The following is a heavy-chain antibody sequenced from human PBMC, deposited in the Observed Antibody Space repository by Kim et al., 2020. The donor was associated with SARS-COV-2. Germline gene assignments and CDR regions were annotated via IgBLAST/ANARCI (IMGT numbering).Heavy chain of an antibody. CDR2: IYYSGST. V-gene: IGHV4-31*03. J-gene: IGHJ4*02. CDR3: ARWTVRYSSSWDFDY. D-gene: IGHD6-13*01. CDR1: GGSISSGGYY. Sequence: SETLSLTCTVSGGSISSGGYYWSWIRQHPGKGLEWIGYIYYSGSTYYNPSLKSRVTISVDTSKNQFSLKLSSVTAADTAVYYCARWTVRYSSSWDFDYWGQGTLVTVSS.